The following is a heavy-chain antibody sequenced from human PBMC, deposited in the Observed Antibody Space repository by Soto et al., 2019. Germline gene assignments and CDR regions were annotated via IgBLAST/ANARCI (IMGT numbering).Heavy chain of an antibody. CDR1: GYTFTSYG. CDR2: ISAYNGNT. V-gene: IGHV1-18*01. D-gene: IGHD3-3*01. Sequence: ASVKVSCKASGYTFTSYGISWVRQAPGQGLEWMGWISAYNGNTNYAQKLQGRVTMTTDTSTSTAYMELRSLRSDDTAVYYCARDHTIFGVVIGHDAFDIWGQGTMVTVSS. CDR3: ARDHTIFGVVIGHDAFDI. J-gene: IGHJ3*02.